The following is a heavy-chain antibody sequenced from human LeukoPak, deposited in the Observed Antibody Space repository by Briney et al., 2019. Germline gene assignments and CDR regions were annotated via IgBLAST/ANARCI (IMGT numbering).Heavy chain of an antibody. Sequence: PGGSLRLSCSASGFTFSSSPMHWVRQAPGKGLEYVSAITNDGGSTYSADSVKGRFTISRDNSKNTLYLQMSSLRPDDTAVYYCVKPQYSSGWLGYWSQGTLVTVSS. CDR1: GFTFSSSP. J-gene: IGHJ4*02. CDR2: ITNDGGST. D-gene: IGHD6-19*01. V-gene: IGHV3-64D*06. CDR3: VKPQYSSGWLGY.